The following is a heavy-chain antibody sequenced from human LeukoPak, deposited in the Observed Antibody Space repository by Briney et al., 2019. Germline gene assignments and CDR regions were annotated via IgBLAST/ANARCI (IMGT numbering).Heavy chain of an antibody. CDR3: AKDGRWIQLLFDY. V-gene: IGHV3-23*01. Sequence: GGSLRLSCAASGFTVSSYAMSWVRQAPGKGLEWVSGISGGGGSTYYADSVKGRFTISRDNSKNTLYLQVDSLRAEDTAVYYCAKDGRWIQLLFDYWGQGTLVTVSP. CDR2: ISGGGGST. J-gene: IGHJ4*02. CDR1: GFTVSSYA. D-gene: IGHD5-18*01.